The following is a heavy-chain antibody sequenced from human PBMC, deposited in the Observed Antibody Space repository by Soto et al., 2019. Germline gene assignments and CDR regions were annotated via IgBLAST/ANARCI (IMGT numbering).Heavy chain of an antibody. CDR2: IYYSGST. Sequence: QVQLQESGPGLVKPSQTLSLTCTVSGGSISSGGYYWSWIRQHPGKGLEWIGYIYYSGSTYYNPSLKSRVTIAVDTSKNQSSLKLSSVTAADTAVYYCARSGYSYGPNPLLYWGQGTLVTVSS. CDR3: ARSGYSYGPNPLLY. J-gene: IGHJ4*02. D-gene: IGHD5-18*01. CDR1: GGSISSGGYY. V-gene: IGHV4-31*03.